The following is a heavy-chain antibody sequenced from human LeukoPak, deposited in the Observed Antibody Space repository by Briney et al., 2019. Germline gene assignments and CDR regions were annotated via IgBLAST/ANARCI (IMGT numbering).Heavy chain of an antibody. CDR3: AKARGGGSSWYYFDY. D-gene: IGHD6-13*01. CDR2: ISGSGGST. V-gene: IGHV3-23*01. CDR1: GFTFSSYA. Sequence: GGSLRLSCAASGFTFSSYAMSWVRQAPGKGLEWVSAISGSGGSTYYADSVKGRFTISRDNSKTTLYLQMNSLRAEDTAVYYCAKARGGGSSWYYFDYWGQGTLVTVSS. J-gene: IGHJ4*02.